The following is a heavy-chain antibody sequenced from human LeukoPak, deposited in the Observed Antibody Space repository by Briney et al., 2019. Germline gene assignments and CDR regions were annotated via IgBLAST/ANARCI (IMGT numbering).Heavy chain of an antibody. V-gene: IGHV4-59*01. Sequence: SETLPLTCTVSGDSISGSYWTWVRQPPGQGLEWIGQIHYSGRADYNPSLKRRITISVDTSKNQMSLTLTSVTAADTAIYYCVKFGVDYDMGVWGQGTTVTVSS. J-gene: IGHJ6*02. CDR2: IHYSGRA. D-gene: IGHD3-16*01. CDR1: GDSISGSY. CDR3: VKFGVDYDMGV.